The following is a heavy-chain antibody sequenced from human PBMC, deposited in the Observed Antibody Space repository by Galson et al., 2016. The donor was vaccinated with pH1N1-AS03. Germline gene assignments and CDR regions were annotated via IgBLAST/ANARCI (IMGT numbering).Heavy chain of an antibody. CDR3: ARIVTMSDFDS. D-gene: IGHD2-21*02. CDR1: GFAFSRYW. J-gene: IGHJ4*02. Sequence: SLRLSCAASGFAFSRYWMSWVRQAPGKGLEWVANLNPDGDYKQYVDSVKGRFTISRDNTRNSLYLQMNSLRDEDTGVYYCARIVTMSDFDSWGQGTLVTVSS. V-gene: IGHV3-7*01. CDR2: LNPDGDYK.